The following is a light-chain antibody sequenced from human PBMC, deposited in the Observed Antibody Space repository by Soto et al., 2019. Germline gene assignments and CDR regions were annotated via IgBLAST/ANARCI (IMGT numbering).Light chain of an antibody. V-gene: IGKV1-9*01. CDR3: QPLNSYPLT. CDR2: SAS. Sequence: DIQMTQSPSSLSASVGDRVTITCRASQSITTYLNWYQQKPRKAPKLLIYSASTLQSGVPSRFSGSGSGTEFTLTISSLQPEDFATYYCQPLNSYPLTFGGGTKVDIK. CDR1: QSITTY. J-gene: IGKJ4*01.